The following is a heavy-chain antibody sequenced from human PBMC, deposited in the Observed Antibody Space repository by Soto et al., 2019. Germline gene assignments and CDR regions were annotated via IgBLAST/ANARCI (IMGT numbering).Heavy chain of an antibody. J-gene: IGHJ5*02. CDR1: GVSISSGGYY. CDR3: ARLLHDYGDYEYWFDP. V-gene: IGHV4-61*08. CDR2: IYYSGST. Sequence: SETLSLTCTVSGVSISSGGYYWSWIRQHPGKGLEWIGYIYYSGSTNYNPSLKSRVTISVDTSKNQFSLKLSSVTAADTAVYYCARLLHDYGDYEYWFDPWGQGTLVTVSS. D-gene: IGHD4-17*01.